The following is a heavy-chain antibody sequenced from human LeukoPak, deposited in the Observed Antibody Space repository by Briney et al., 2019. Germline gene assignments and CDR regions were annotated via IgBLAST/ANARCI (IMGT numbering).Heavy chain of an antibody. CDR1: GFTFSSYA. D-gene: IGHD7-27*01. Sequence: GGSLRLSCAASGFTFSSYAMSWVRQAPGKGLEWVSSINGNGGRTYYADSVKGRCTISRDNSKNTLFLQMNSLRAEDTAVYYCARIPRNWGSHYWGQGTLVTVSS. V-gene: IGHV3-23*01. J-gene: IGHJ4*02. CDR3: ARIPRNWGSHY. CDR2: INGNGGRT.